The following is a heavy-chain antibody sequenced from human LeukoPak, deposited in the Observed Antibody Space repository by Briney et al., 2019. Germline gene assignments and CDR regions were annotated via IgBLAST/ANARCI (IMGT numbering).Heavy chain of an antibody. CDR3: ARGPYSYDSSGAFDI. D-gene: IGHD3-22*01. CDR1: GDSISRGDYY. J-gene: IGHJ3*02. CDR2: ISSSGSA. V-gene: IGHV4-61*02. Sequence: SETLSLTCTVSGDSISRGDYYWSWIRQPAGKGLEWIGRISSSGSANYNPSLKSRVTISVDTSKNQFSLKLSSVTAADTAVYFCARGPYSYDSSGAFDIWGQGTMVTVSP.